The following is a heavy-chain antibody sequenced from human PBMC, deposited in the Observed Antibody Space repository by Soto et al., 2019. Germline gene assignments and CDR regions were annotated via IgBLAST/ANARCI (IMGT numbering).Heavy chain of an antibody. CDR1: GGTFSSYA. D-gene: IGHD2-2*01. CDR3: ARSQGSSTSLEIYYYYYYGMDV. V-gene: IGHV1-69*01. J-gene: IGHJ6*01. CDR2: IITISGTA. Sequence: QVQLVQSGAEVKKPGSSVKVSCKASGGTFSSYAISWVRQAPGQGLEWMGGIITISGTANYAQKFQGRVTITADESTSTAYMALSSLRSEDTAVYYCARSQGSSTSLEIYYYYYYGMDVGGQGTRVTVSS.